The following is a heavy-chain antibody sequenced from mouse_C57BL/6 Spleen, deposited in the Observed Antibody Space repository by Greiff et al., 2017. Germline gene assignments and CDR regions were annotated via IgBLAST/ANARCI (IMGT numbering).Heavy chain of an antibody. CDR1: GFTFSSSA. CDR2: ISDGGSYT. V-gene: IGHV5-4*01. D-gene: IGHD2-4*01. Sequence: DVKLQESGGGLVKPGGSLKLSCAASGFTFSSSAMSWVRQTPEKRLVWVATISDGGSYTYYPDTVKGRFTISSDNAKNNLYLQMSHLKSEDTAMYYCAREGEVDYDGSFAYWGQGTLVTVSA. CDR3: AREGEVDYDGSFAY. J-gene: IGHJ3*01.